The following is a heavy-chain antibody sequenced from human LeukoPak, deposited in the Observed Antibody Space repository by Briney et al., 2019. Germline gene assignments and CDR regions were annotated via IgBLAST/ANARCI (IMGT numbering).Heavy chain of an antibody. CDR2: ISAYNGNT. CDR3: AATRVVGALFDY. CDR1: GYTLTSYG. J-gene: IGHJ4*02. Sequence: ASVKVSCKASGYTLTSYGISWVRQAPGQGLEWMGWISAYNGNTNYAQKLQGRVTMTTDTSTSTAYMELRSLRSDDTAVYYCAATRVVGALFDYWGQGTLVTVSS. D-gene: IGHD1-26*01. V-gene: IGHV1-18*01.